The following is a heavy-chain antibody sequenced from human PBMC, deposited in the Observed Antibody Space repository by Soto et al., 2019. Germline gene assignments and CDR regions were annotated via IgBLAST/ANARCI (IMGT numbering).Heavy chain of an antibody. J-gene: IGHJ4*02. V-gene: IGHV4-4*02. D-gene: IGHD3-22*01. CDR3: ARDSLSGYYFDY. Sequence: SSETLSLTCAVSGGSISSSNWWSWVRQPPGKGLEWIGEIYHSGSTNYNPSLKSRVTISVDRSKNQFSLNMSSVTAADTAVYYCARDSLSGYYFDYWGLGTLVTVSS. CDR2: IYHSGST. CDR1: GGSISSSNW.